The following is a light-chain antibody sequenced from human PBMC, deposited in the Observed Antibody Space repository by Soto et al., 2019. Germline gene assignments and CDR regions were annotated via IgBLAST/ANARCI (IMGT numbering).Light chain of an antibody. Sequence: DIQMTQSPSTLSASVGDRVTITCRSSQSISSWLAWYQQKPGKAPKLLIYDASSLESGVPSRFSGSGSGTECTLTISSLPPDDFATYYCQEYNNYSYTFGQGTKLEIK. CDR2: DAS. CDR3: QEYNNYSYT. J-gene: IGKJ2*01. CDR1: QSISSW. V-gene: IGKV1-5*01.